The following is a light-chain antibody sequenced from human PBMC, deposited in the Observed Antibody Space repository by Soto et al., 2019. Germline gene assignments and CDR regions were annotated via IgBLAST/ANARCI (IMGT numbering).Light chain of an antibody. CDR3: QVWESSSDHVV. V-gene: IGLV3-21*02. J-gene: IGLJ2*01. CDR2: DDR. Sequence: SYELTQPPSVSVAPGQTARIPCGGNNIGSKGVHWYQQSPGLAPVLVVYDDRDRPSGIPERFSGSNSGNTATLTSSRVEAGDEADHYCQVWESSSDHVVFGGGTQGTVL. CDR1: NIGSKG.